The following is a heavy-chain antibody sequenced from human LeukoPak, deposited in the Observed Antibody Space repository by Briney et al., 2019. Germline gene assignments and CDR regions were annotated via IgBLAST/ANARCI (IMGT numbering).Heavy chain of an antibody. V-gene: IGHV1-69*04. J-gene: IGHJ4*02. CDR2: IIPILGIA. CDR1: GGTFSSYA. CDR3: ARDQGYYDSSGPFDY. Sequence: SVKVSCKASGGTFSSYATSWVRQAPGQGLEWMGRIIPILGIANYAQKFQGRVTITADKSTSTAYMELSSLRSEDTAVYYCARDQGYYDSSGPFDYWGQGTLVTVSS. D-gene: IGHD3-22*01.